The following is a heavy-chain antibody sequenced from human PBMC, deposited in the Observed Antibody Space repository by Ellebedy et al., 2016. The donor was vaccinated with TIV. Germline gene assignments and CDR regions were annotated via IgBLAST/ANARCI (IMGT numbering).Heavy chain of an antibody. D-gene: IGHD6-19*01. CDR2: IWYDGSNN. J-gene: IGHJ6*02. CDR3: ARAIAVAGTHPQDLYYYYYYGMDV. V-gene: IGHV3-33*01. Sequence: GGSLRLSCAASGFTFTSYGIHWVRQAPGKGLDWVAVIWYDGSNNYYADSVKGRFTISSDNSKNTLYLQMNSLRAEDTAVYYCARAIAVAGTHPQDLYYYYYYGMDVWGQGTTVTVSS. CDR1: GFTFTSYG.